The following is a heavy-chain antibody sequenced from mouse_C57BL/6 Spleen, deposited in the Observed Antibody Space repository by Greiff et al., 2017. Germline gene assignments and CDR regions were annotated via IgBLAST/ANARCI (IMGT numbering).Heavy chain of an antibody. CDR3: ATDSSGHYPAMDY. CDR2: IYPGSGNT. V-gene: IGHV1-66*01. Sequence: QVTLKVSGPELVKPGASVKISCKASGYSFTSYYIHWVKQRPGQGLEWIGWIYPGSGNTKYNEKFKGKATLTADTSSSTAYMQLSSLTSEDSAVYYCATDSSGHYPAMDYWGQGTSVTVSS. CDR1: GYSFTSYY. J-gene: IGHJ4*01. D-gene: IGHD3-2*02.